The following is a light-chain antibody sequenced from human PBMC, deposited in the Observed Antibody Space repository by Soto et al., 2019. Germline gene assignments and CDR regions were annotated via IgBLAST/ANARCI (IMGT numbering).Light chain of an antibody. J-gene: IGKJ5*01. Sequence: EIVMTQSPATLSVSPGERATLSCRASQSVSIYLAWYQQKPGQAPRLLIYGASSRATGIPDRFSGSGSGTDFTLTISRLEPEDFAMYYCHQYGISPPVTFGQGTRWRL. CDR2: GAS. V-gene: IGKV3-20*01. CDR3: HQYGISPPVT. CDR1: QSVSIY.